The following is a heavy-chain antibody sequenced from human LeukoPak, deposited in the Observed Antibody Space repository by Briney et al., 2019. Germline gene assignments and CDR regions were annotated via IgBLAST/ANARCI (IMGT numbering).Heavy chain of an antibody. CDR3: ARAGYCSGGSCPDY. CDR2: ISSSSYT. V-gene: IGHV3-11*03. D-gene: IGHD2-15*01. Sequence: GGSLRLSCAASGFTFSDYYMSWIRQAPGKGLEWVSYISSSSYTNYADSVKGRFTISRDNAKDSLYLQMNSLRAEDTAVYYCARAGYCSGGSCPDYWGQGTLVTVSS. CDR1: GFTFSDYY. J-gene: IGHJ4*02.